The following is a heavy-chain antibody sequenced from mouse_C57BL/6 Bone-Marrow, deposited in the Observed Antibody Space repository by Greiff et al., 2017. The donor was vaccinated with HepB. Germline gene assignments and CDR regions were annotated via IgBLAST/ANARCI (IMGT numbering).Heavy chain of an antibody. CDR1: GYTFTDYY. CDR2: IYPGSGNT. Sequence: VQLQQSGAELVRPGASVKLSCKASGYTFTDYYINWVKQRPGQGLEWIARIYPGSGNTYYNEKFKGKATLTAEKSSSTAYMQLSSLTSEDSAVYFCARRDYYYGSRVDYWGQGTTLTVSS. D-gene: IGHD1-1*01. V-gene: IGHV1-76*01. CDR3: ARRDYYYGSRVDY. J-gene: IGHJ2*01.